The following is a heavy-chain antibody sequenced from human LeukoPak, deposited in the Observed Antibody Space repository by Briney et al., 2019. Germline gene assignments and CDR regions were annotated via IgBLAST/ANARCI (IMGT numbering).Heavy chain of an antibody. CDR3: ARGDGSYLR. J-gene: IGHJ4*02. CDR1: GYILTGYY. Sequence: GASVKVSCKASGYILTGYYILWVRQAPGQGLEGMGWINPNSGGTNYGQNFQGRVIMTRDTSISTAYMELSSLRSDDTAVYYGARGDGSYLRWGQGTLVTVSS. V-gene: IGHV1-2*02. CDR2: INPNSGGT. D-gene: IGHD1-26*01.